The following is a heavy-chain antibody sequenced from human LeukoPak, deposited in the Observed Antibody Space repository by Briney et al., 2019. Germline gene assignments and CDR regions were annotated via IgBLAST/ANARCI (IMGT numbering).Heavy chain of an antibody. CDR3: ARDRRDGYNLKRQFNWFDP. V-gene: IGHV4-4*02. CDR2: IYHSGST. CDR1: GGSISSSNW. J-gene: IGHJ5*02. Sequence: PSETLSLTCAVSGGSISSSNWWSWVRQPPGKGLEWIGEIYHSGSTNYNPSLKSRVTISVDKSKNQFSLKLSSVTAADTAVYYCARDRRDGYNLKRQFNWFDPWGQGTLVTVSS. D-gene: IGHD5-24*01.